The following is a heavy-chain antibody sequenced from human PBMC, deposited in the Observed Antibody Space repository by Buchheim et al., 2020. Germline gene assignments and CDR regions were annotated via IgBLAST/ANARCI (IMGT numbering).Heavy chain of an antibody. J-gene: IGHJ4*02. V-gene: IGHV1-2*02. CDR1: GYTFTGYY. CDR3: ARVLRGGAARPFNY. CDR2: INPTSGGT. D-gene: IGHD6-6*01. Sequence: QVQLVQSGAEVKKPGASVKVSCKASGYTFTGYYMHWVRQAPGQGLEWMGWINPTSGGTNYAQKFQGRVTMTRDTSISTAYMELSRLRSDDTAVYYCARVLRGGAARPFNYWGQGTL.